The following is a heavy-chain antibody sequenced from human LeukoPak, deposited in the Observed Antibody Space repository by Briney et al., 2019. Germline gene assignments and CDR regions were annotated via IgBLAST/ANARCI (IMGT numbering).Heavy chain of an antibody. V-gene: IGHV3-30*02. J-gene: IGHJ4*02. CDR2: IRFDGTNK. D-gene: IGHD5-18*01. CDR3: AKGYSYGYEY. CDR1: GFTFSSPA. Sequence: PGGSLRLSCAASGFTFSSPAMHWVRQAPGKGLEWVAFIRFDGTNKYYADSVKGRFTISRDNSKNTLYLQMNSLRAEDTAVYYCAKGYSYGYEYWGQGALVTVSS.